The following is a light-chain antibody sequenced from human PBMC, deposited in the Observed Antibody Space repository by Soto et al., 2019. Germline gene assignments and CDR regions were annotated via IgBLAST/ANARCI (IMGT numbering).Light chain of an antibody. CDR3: QQYNSYPLT. CDR2: KAS. Sequence: DIQMTQSPSTLSAFVGDRVTITCRASQSINNWLAWYQQKPGKAPKLPIYKASSLESGVPSRFSGSGSGTEFTLTISSLQPDDFATYYCQQYNSYPLTFGPGTKVDIK. J-gene: IGKJ3*01. CDR1: QSINNW. V-gene: IGKV1-5*03.